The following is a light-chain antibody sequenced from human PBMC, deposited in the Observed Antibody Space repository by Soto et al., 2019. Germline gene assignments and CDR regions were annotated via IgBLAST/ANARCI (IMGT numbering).Light chain of an antibody. CDR3: RQYNGYGET. CDR1: QSISSW. V-gene: IGKV1-5*01. CDR2: DAS. J-gene: IGKJ1*01. Sequence: DIQMTQSPSTLSASVGDRVTITCRASQSISSWLAWYQQKPGKAPKLLIYDASSLESGVPSRFSGSGSGTEFTLTISSLQPDDFATYYCRQYNGYGETFGQGTKVDIK.